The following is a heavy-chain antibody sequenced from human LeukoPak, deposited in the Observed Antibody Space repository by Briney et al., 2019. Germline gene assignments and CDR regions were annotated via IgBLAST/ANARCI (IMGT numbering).Heavy chain of an antibody. J-gene: IGHJ4*02. D-gene: IGHD3-3*01. CDR1: GASISSSTYY. V-gene: IGHV4-39*01. CDR2: IYYSGST. CDR3: ARGGTLRSNDY. Sequence: SETLSLTCTASGASISSSTYYWGWIRQPPGKGLEWIGSIYYSGSTYYNPSLKSRVTISVDTSKNQFSLKLSSVTAADTAVYYCARGGTLRSNDYWGQGTLVTVSS.